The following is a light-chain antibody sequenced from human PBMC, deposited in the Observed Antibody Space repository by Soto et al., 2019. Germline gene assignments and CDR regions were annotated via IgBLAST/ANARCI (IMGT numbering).Light chain of an antibody. CDR1: QSISSY. Sequence: DIQMTQSPSSLSASVGDIVTITFRASQSISSYLNWYQQKPGKAPKLLIYAASSLQSGVPSMFSGSGSGTDFTLTISSLQPEDFATYYCQQSYSTPLTFGGGTKVDIK. CDR2: AAS. CDR3: QQSYSTPLT. J-gene: IGKJ4*01. V-gene: IGKV1-39*01.